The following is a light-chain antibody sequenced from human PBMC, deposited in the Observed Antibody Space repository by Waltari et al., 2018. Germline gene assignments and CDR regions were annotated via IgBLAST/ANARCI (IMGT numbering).Light chain of an antibody. CDR3: QQYGSSPRT. J-gene: IGKJ1*01. CDR2: GAS. V-gene: IGKV3-20*01. CDR1: QRVNTD. Sequence: EIVLTQSPGTLSLSPGEGATLSCRASQRVNTDLAWYQQRPGQAPRLLIYGASSRATGIPDRFSGSGSGTDFTLNISRLDPEDFAVYFCQQYGSSPRTFGQGTKVEVK.